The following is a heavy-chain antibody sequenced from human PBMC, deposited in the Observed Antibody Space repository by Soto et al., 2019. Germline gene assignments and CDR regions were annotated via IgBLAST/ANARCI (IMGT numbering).Heavy chain of an antibody. CDR1: GYSFTSYW. J-gene: IGHJ6*02. D-gene: IGHD3-10*01. CDR3: ARRRGSGSYPYYYYGMDV. V-gene: IGHV5-51*01. CDR2: IYPGDSDT. Sequence: EVQLVQSGAEVKKPGESLQISCKGSGYSFTSYWIGWVRQMPGKGLEWMGIIYPGDSDTRYSPSFQGQVTISADKSISTAYLQWSSLKASDTAMYYCARRRGSGSYPYYYYGMDVWGQGTTVTVSS.